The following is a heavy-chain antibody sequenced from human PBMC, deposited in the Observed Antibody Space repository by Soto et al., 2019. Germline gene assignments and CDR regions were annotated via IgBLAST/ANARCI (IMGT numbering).Heavy chain of an antibody. Sequence: GGSLRLSCAASGFTLRTYTMNWVRQAPGKGLEWVSSISISSSDRYYAGSVRGRFTISRDNAKNALYLQMNSLRADDTAVYFCVRGMNPLFGGQGTLVTVSS. CDR1: GFTLRTYT. CDR2: ISISSSDR. CDR3: VRGMNPLF. J-gene: IGHJ4*01. V-gene: IGHV3-21*06.